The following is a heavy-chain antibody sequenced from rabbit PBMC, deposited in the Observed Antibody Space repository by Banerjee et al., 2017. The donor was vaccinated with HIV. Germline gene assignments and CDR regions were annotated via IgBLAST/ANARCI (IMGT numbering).Heavy chain of an antibody. V-gene: IGHV1S45*01. Sequence: QEQLKESGGGLVQPGGSLTLSCKASGFDFSSYGVSWVRQAPGKGLEWIGYIDTGSSAGTYYASWAKGRFTISKTSSTTVTLQMTSLTAADTASYFCARDLAGVIGWNFNLWGQGTLVT. CDR2: IDTGSSAGT. D-gene: IGHD4-1*01. CDR1: GFDFSSYG. J-gene: IGHJ4*01. CDR3: ARDLAGVIGWNFNL.